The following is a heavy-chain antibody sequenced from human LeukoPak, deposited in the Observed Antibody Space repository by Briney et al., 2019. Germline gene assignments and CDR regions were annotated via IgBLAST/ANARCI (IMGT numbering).Heavy chain of an antibody. Sequence: GGSQRLSCAASGFTFSSYAMHWVRQAPGKGLEWVAVISYDGSNKYYADSVKGRFTISRDNSKNTLYLQMNSLRAEDTAVYYCARDSAYFDFWSGRYYYYGMDVWGQGTTVTVSS. D-gene: IGHD3-3*01. J-gene: IGHJ6*02. V-gene: IGHV3-30-3*01. CDR2: ISYDGSNK. CDR3: ARDSAYFDFWSGRYYYYGMDV. CDR1: GFTFSSYA.